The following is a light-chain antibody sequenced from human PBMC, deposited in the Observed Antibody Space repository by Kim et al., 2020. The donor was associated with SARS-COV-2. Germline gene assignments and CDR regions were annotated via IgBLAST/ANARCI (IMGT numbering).Light chain of an antibody. Sequence: QSVLTQPPSVSAAPGQKVTISCSGSSSNIGNHFVSWYRQLPGTAPKLLIYDTNKRPSGIPDRFSGSKSGTSATLGITGLQTGDEADYYCATCDSSLRSVVFGGGTQLTVL. V-gene: IGLV1-51*01. CDR2: DTN. CDR3: ATCDSSLRSVV. J-gene: IGLJ2*01. CDR1: SSNIGNHF.